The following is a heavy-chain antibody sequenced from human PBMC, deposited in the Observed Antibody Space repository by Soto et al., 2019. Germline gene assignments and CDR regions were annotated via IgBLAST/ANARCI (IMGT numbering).Heavy chain of an antibody. CDR1: GGSISSGGYY. V-gene: IGHV4-31*03. D-gene: IGHD6-19*01. CDR3: ARARVAGTDYYYYYGMDV. Sequence: PSETLSLTCTVSGGSISSGGYYWSWIRQHPGKGLEWIGYIYYSGSTYYNPSLKSRVTISVDTSKNQFSLKLSSVTAADTAVYYCARARVAGTDYYYYYGMDVWGQGTTVTVSS. J-gene: IGHJ6*02. CDR2: IYYSGST.